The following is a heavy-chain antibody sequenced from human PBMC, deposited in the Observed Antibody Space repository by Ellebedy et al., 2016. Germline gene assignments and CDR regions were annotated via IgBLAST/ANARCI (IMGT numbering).Heavy chain of an antibody. CDR2: VNPSRGNT. CDR1: GYTFGTYD. V-gene: IGHV1-8*01. J-gene: IGHJ4*02. D-gene: IGHD3-22*01. Sequence: ASVKVSXXASGYTFGTYDINWVRQAPGQGLEWMGRVNPSRGNTGYAQKFQGRVTMTTNSSISTAYMELGSLRSDDTAVYYCARGLAFYYDSNGYFEKWGQGTLVTVSS. CDR3: ARGLAFYYDSNGYFEK.